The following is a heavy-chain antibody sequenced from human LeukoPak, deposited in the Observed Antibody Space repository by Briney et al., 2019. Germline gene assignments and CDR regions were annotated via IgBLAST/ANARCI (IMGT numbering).Heavy chain of an antibody. D-gene: IGHD5-18*01. Sequence: PSETLSLTCTVSGGSISSYYWSWIRQPPGKGLEWIGYIYYSGSTNYNPSLKSRVTISVDTSKNQFSLKLSSVTAADTAVYYCARRGTSVYSYGSRRDAWFDPWGQGTLVTVSS. V-gene: IGHV4-59*12. J-gene: IGHJ5*02. CDR1: GGSISSYY. CDR2: IYYSGST. CDR3: ARRGTSVYSYGSRRDAWFDP.